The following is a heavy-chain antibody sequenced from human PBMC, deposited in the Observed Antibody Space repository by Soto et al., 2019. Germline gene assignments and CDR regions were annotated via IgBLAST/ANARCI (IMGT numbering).Heavy chain of an antibody. CDR2: IYPGDSDT. CDR3: AKTRTGDRDGFDF. D-gene: IGHD1-26*01. Sequence: GESLKISCKGSGYSFTSYWIGWVRQMPGKGLEWMGIIYPGDSDTRYSPSFQGQVTISADKSINTAYLQWSSLKASDTAMYYCAKTRTGDRDGFDFWGQGTMVTVSS. J-gene: IGHJ3*01. V-gene: IGHV5-51*01. CDR1: GYSFTSYW.